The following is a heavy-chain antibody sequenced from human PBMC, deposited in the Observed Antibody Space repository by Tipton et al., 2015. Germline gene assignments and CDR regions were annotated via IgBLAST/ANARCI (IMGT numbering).Heavy chain of an antibody. Sequence: SLRLSCAASGFSVSSNYMSWVRQAPGKGLEWVANIREDGSEKYYVDSVKGRFTISRDNAKNSPYLQMNSLRAEDTAVYYCARGELGDFDSWGQGTLVTVSS. CDR2: IREDGSEK. J-gene: IGHJ4*02. CDR3: ARGELGDFDS. V-gene: IGHV3-7*03. CDR1: GFSVSSNY. D-gene: IGHD6-6*01.